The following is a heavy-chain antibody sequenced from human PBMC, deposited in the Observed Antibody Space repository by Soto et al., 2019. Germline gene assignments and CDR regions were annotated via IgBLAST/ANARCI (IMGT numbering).Heavy chain of an antibody. J-gene: IGHJ4*02. V-gene: IGHV3-30*18. Sequence: GGSLRLSCAASGFTFSSYGMHWVRQAPGKGLEWVAVISYDGSNKYYADSVKGRFTISRDNSKNTLYLQMNSLRAEDTAVYYCAKDTQTYYYDSSGITPGGYWGQGTLVTVSS. CDR1: GFTFSSYG. CDR3: AKDTQTYYYDSSGITPGGY. CDR2: ISYDGSNK. D-gene: IGHD3-22*01.